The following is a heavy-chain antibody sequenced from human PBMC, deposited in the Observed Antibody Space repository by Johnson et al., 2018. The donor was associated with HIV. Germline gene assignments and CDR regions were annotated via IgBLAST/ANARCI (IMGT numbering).Heavy chain of an antibody. D-gene: IGHD1-7*01. Sequence: QVQLVESGGGVVQPGRSLRLSCAASGFTFSSYAMHWVSQAPGKGLEWVAVISYDGSNKYYADSVKGRFTISRDNSKNTLYLQMNSLRAEDTAVYYVARDGRTGTMILNAFVIWGQGTMVTVSS. CDR1: GFTFSSYA. V-gene: IGHV3-30-3*01. J-gene: IGHJ3*02. CDR3: ARDGRTGTMILNAFVI. CDR2: ISYDGSNK.